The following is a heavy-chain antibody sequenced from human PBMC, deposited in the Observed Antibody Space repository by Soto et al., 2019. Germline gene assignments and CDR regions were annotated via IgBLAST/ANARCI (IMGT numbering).Heavy chain of an antibody. CDR1: GGTFSSYT. CDR3: AREGVAARQGFDY. Sequence: QVQLVQSGAEVKKPGSSVKVSCKASGGTFSSYTISWVRQAPGQGLEWMGRIIPILGIANYAQKFQGRVTITADKSTSTAYMELSSLRSEDTAVYYCAREGVAARQGFDYWGQGTLVTVSS. V-gene: IGHV1-69*08. D-gene: IGHD6-6*01. CDR2: IIPILGIA. J-gene: IGHJ4*02.